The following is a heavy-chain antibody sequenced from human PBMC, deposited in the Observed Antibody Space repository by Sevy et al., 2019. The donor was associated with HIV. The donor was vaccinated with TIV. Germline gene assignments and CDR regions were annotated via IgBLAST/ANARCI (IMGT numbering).Heavy chain of an antibody. CDR3: AREGCTKPHDY. CDR2: LSFGCGEI. D-gene: IGHD2-8*01. CDR1: GFTFSKYS. Sequence: RGSLRLSCAASGFTFSKYSMSWVRQPPGKGLEWVSTLSFGCGEINYADSVKGRFTISRDNSKSSVYLQMNNLRPEDTAVYYGAREGCTKPHDYWGQGTLVTVSS. V-gene: IGHV3-23*01. J-gene: IGHJ4*02.